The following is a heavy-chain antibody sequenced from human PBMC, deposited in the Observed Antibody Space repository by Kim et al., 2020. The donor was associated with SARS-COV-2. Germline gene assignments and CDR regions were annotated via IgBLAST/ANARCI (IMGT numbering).Heavy chain of an antibody. CDR3: ARDVVGIAARVYWFDP. CDR2: ISSSRSYI. V-gene: IGHV3-21*01. CDR1: GFTFSSYS. J-gene: IGHJ5*01. D-gene: IGHD6-6*01. Sequence: GGSLRLSCAASGFTFSSYSMNWVRQAPGKGLEWVSSISSSRSYIYYADSVKGRFTISRDNAKNSLYLQMNSLRAEDTAVYYCARDVVGIAARVYWFDPWGQGTLVTVSS.